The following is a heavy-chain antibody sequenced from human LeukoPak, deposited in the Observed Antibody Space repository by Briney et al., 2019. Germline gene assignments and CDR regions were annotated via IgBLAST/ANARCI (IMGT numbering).Heavy chain of an antibody. Sequence: KASETLSLTCGVSGYSISSDYYWGWIRQPPGQGLEWIGSIYHSGSTYKNPSLKSRVTISLDTSKNQFSLKLSSVTAADTAVYYCARQLSEWLLHGNWFDPGGQGTLVTVSS. D-gene: IGHD3-3*01. V-gene: IGHV4-38-2*01. CDR3: ARQLSEWLLHGNWFDP. CDR2: IYHSGST. CDR1: GYSISSDYY. J-gene: IGHJ5*02.